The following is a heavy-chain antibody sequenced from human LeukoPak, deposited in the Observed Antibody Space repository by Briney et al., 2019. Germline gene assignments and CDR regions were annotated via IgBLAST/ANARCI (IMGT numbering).Heavy chain of an antibody. D-gene: IGHD2-2*01. Sequence: GGSLRLSCAASGFTFSSYSMNWVRQAPGKGLEWVSYISGSSGSIYYADSVRGRFTISRDNAKNSLSLQMNSLRAEDTAVYYCTRRRGNQQPIDYWGQGTLVAVSS. CDR3: TRRRGNQQPIDY. CDR2: ISGSSGSI. CDR1: GFTFSSYS. V-gene: IGHV3-48*01. J-gene: IGHJ4*02.